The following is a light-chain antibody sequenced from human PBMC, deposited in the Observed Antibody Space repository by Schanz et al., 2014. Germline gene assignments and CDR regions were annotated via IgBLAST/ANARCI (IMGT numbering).Light chain of an antibody. CDR3: CSYAGTYSVV. J-gene: IGLJ2*01. CDR1: SSDIGDYSY. CDR2: DVS. Sequence: QSALTQPASVSGSPGQSITISCTGTSSDIGDYSYVSWYQQHPGKAPKLMIHDVSNRPSGVPDRFSGSKSGTSASLAITGLQAEDEADYYCCSYAGTYSVVFGGGTKLTVL. V-gene: IGLV2-11*01.